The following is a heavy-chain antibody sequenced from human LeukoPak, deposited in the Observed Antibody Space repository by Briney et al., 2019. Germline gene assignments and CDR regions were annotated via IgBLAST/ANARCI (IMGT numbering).Heavy chain of an antibody. CDR3: ARGNYDYVWGSYRSFDY. J-gene: IGHJ4*02. D-gene: IGHD3-16*02. V-gene: IGHV1-69*06. CDR2: IIPIFGTA. Sequence: ASVKVSCKASGYIFTSSDINWVRQAPGQGLEWMGGIIPIFGTANYAQKFQGRVTITVDKSTSTAYMELSSLRSEDTAVYYCARGNYDYVWGSYRSFDYWGQGTLVTVSS. CDR1: GYIFTSSD.